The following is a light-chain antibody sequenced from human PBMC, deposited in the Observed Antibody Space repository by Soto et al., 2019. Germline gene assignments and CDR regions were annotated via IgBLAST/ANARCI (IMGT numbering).Light chain of an antibody. CDR3: QQRSSWPLT. CDR2: DAS. V-gene: IGKV3-11*01. CDR1: QSVGSQ. J-gene: IGKJ4*01. Sequence: EVVLTQSPATLSLSPGERATLSCRASQSVGSQLAWYQQKPGQAPRLLINDASNRATGTPARFSGSGSGTDFTLTISSLEPEDFAVYYCQQRSSWPLTFGGGTKVEIK.